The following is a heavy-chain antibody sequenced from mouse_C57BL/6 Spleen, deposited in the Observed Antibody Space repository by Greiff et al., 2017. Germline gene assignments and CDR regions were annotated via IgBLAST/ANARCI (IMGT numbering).Heavy chain of an antibody. CDR1: GFTFSDYG. CDR2: ISSGSSTI. D-gene: IGHD1-1*01. CDR3: ARHGYGSSYGAMDY. V-gene: IGHV5-17*01. J-gene: IGHJ4*01. Sequence: EVNVVESGGGLVKPGGSLKLSCAASGFTFSDYGMHWVRLAPETGLGWVAYISSGSSTIYYADTGKGRFTISRDNAKNTLFLQMTSLRSEDTAMYYCARHGYGSSYGAMDYWGQGTSVTVSS.